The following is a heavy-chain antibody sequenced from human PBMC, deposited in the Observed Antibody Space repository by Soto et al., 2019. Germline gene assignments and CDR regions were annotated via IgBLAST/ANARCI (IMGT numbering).Heavy chain of an antibody. CDR1: GFTFDDYA. CDR3: AKGTASGHYYYYGMDV. J-gene: IGHJ6*02. V-gene: IGHV3-9*01. CDR2: ISWNSGSI. D-gene: IGHD3-3*01. Sequence: EVQLVESGGGLVQPGRSLRLSCAASGFTFDDYAMHWVRQAPGKGLEWVSGISWNSGSIGYADSVKGRFTISRDNAKNSLYLQMNCLRAEDTALYYCAKGTASGHYYYYGMDVWGQGTTVTVSS.